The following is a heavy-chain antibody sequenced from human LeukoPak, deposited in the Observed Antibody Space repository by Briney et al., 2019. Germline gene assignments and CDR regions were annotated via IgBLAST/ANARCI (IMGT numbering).Heavy chain of an antibody. J-gene: IGHJ4*02. Sequence: PGRSLRLSCTASGFIFGEYAMSWVRQAPGKGLEWVGFIRSKAYGGTVEYAASVQDRFTISRDDSKGIVYLQMNSLKTEDTAVYSCTRVYYYDSSGEVYFDYWGQGTLVTVSS. CDR1: GFIFGEYA. CDR3: TRVYYYDSSGEVYFDY. V-gene: IGHV3-49*04. CDR2: IRSKAYGGTV. D-gene: IGHD3-22*01.